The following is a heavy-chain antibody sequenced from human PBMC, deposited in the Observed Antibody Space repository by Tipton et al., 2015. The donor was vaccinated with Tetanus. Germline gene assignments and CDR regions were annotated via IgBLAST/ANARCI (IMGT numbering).Heavy chain of an antibody. CDR2: ISYSGANI. Sequence: SLRLSCAASGFTFRSYAMAWVRQAPGKGLEWVSSISYSGANIYYADSVKGRFTISRDNSNNMLFLQMSSLRLEDTAIYYCAKDVETYYAFWSGSGFWGQGTLVTVSS. D-gene: IGHD3-3*01. CDR3: AKDVETYYAFWSGSGF. V-gene: IGHV3-23*01. J-gene: IGHJ4*02. CDR1: GFTFRSYA.